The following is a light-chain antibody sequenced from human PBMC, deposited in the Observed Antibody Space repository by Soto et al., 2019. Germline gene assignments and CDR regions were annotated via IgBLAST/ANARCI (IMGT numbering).Light chain of an antibody. J-gene: IGKJ1*01. CDR1: QSVSNN. CDR2: GAS. Sequence: EIVWTQSPGTLSLSPGERATLSCRASQSVSNNLAWYQQKPGQAPRLLIYGASTRATGIPARFSGSGSGPEFTLTISSLQSEDFAVYYCQQYNNWPRTFGQGTKVDI. V-gene: IGKV3-15*01. CDR3: QQYNNWPRT.